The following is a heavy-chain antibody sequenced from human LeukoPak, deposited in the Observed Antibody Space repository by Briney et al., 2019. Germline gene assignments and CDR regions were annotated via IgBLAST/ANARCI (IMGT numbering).Heavy chain of an antibody. CDR2: ISGSGSKT. CDR1: GVTFGNYA. D-gene: IGHD3-3*01. CDR3: AKHSHGYHMAIES. V-gene: IGHV3-23*01. J-gene: IGHJ4*02. Sequence: PGGSLRLSCAASGVTFGNYAMGWVRQGPGKGLEWVSDISGSGSKTYYADSVKGRFTISRDNSRNTLYMKMNSLRAEDMALFYCAKHSHGYHMAIESWGQGTLVTVSS.